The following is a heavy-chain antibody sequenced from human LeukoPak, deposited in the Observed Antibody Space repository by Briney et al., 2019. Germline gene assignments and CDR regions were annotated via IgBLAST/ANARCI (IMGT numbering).Heavy chain of an antibody. V-gene: IGHV1-69*05. D-gene: IGHD5-18*01. CDR1: GGTFSSYA. CDR2: IIPIFGTA. CDR3: ARVSSNSYGDYYFDY. J-gene: IGHJ4*02. Sequence: GASVKVSCKASGGTFSSYAISWVRQAPGQGLEWMGGIIPIFGTANYAQKFQGRVTITTDESTSTAYMELSSLRSEDTAVYYCARVSSNSYGDYYFDYWGQGTLVTVSS.